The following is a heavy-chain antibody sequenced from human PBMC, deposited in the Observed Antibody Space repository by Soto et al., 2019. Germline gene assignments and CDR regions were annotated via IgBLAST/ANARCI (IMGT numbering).Heavy chain of an antibody. Sequence: GGSLRLSCAASGFTFSSYAMSWVRQAPGKGLEWVSAISGSGGSTYYADSVKGRFTISRDNSKNTLYLQMNSLRAEDTAVYYCEKSEFRGQKYYGMDVWGQGTTVTVYS. CDR1: GFTFSSYA. V-gene: IGHV3-23*01. J-gene: IGHJ6*02. CDR2: ISGSGGST. CDR3: EKSEFRGQKYYGMDV. D-gene: IGHD3-10*01.